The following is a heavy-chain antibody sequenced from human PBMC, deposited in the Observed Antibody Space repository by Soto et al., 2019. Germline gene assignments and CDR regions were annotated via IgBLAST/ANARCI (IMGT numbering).Heavy chain of an antibody. CDR1: GYTFTSYG. CDR3: ARETPVTTFDS. V-gene: IGHV1-18*01. D-gene: IGHD4-17*01. CDR2: ISAYSGNT. Sequence: QVQLVQSGAEVKKPEASVRVSCKASGYTFTSYGISWVRQAPGLGLEWMGWISAYSGNTNYAQKLQGRVTMTTDTSTSTAYMELRSLRSGDTAVYYCARETPVTTFDSWGQGTLVTVSS. J-gene: IGHJ4*02.